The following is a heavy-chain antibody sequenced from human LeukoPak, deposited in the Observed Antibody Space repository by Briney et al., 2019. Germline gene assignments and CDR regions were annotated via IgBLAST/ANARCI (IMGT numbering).Heavy chain of an antibody. CDR3: AKDDGEYYYGSGSYPF. D-gene: IGHD3-10*01. J-gene: IGHJ4*02. V-gene: IGHV3-23*01. CDR2: ISGSGGST. Sequence: GGSLRLSCAASGFTFSSYSMNWVRQAPGKGLEWVSAISGSGGSTYYADSVKGRFTISRDNSKNTLYLQMNSLRAEDTAVYYCAKDDGEYYYGSGSYPFWGQGTLVTVSS. CDR1: GFTFSSYS.